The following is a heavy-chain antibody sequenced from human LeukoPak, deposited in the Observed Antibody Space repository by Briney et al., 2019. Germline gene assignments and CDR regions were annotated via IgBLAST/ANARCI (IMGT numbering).Heavy chain of an antibody. Sequence: ASVKVSCKASGYTFTGYYMHWVRQAPGQGLEWMGWINPNSGGTNYTQNFQGRVTMTTDSSTSTAYMDLRSLRSDDTAVYYCARDQKGYGSGRRGNFDYWGQGTLVTVSS. D-gene: IGHD3-10*01. J-gene: IGHJ4*02. CDR2: INPNSGGT. V-gene: IGHV1-2*02. CDR3: ARDQKGYGSGRRGNFDY. CDR1: GYTFTGYY.